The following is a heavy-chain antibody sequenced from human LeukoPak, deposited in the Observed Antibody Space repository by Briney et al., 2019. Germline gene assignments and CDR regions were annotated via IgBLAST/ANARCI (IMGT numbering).Heavy chain of an antibody. J-gene: IGHJ6*03. CDR3: ARDLHSSSWYSYYYYYMDV. CDR2: INPNSGGT. Sequence: ASVKVSCKASGYTFTGYYMHWVRQAPGQGLEWMGWINPNSGGTNYAQKFQGRVTMTRDTSVSTAYMELSRLRSDDTAVYYCARDLHSSSWYSYYYYYMDVWGKGTTVTVSS. CDR1: GYTFTGYY. D-gene: IGHD6-13*01. V-gene: IGHV1-2*02.